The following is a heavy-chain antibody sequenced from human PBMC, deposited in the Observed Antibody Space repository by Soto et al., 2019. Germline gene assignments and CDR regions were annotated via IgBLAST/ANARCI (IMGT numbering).Heavy chain of an antibody. Sequence: EVQLVESGGGLVQPGGSLRLSCAASGFTFSSYWMSWVRQAPGKGLEWVANIKQDGTNKYHVDSVKGRFTISRDNAKNSLYLQMNSLRAEDTAVYYCARPSIKGDSDYWGQGTLITVSS. D-gene: IGHD1-20*01. CDR1: GFTFSSYW. J-gene: IGHJ4*02. CDR2: IKQDGTNK. V-gene: IGHV3-7*03. CDR3: ARPSIKGDSDY.